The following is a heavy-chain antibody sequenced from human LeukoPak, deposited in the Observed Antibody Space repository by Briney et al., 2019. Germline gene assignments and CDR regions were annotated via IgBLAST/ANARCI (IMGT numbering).Heavy chain of an antibody. CDR1: GYSISSGYY. Sequence: PSETLSLTCAVSGYSISSGYYWGWIRQPPGKGLEWIGSIYHSGSTYYNPSLKSRVTISVDTSKNQFSLKLSSVTAADTAVYYCASSHDYDSSGYFVGYYFDYWGQGTLVTVSS. V-gene: IGHV4-38-2*01. J-gene: IGHJ4*02. CDR3: ASSHDYDSSGYFVGYYFDY. D-gene: IGHD3-22*01. CDR2: IYHSGST.